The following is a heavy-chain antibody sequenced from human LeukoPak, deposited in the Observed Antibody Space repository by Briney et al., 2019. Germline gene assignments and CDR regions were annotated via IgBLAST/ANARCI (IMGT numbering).Heavy chain of an antibody. CDR2: INHRETT. D-gene: IGHD3-10*01. V-gene: IGHV4-34*01. Sequence: SETLSLTCAVYGGSFSDNYWSWIRQFPGQGLEWIGEINHRETTNYNAALKNRLTISVDTSKNQISLRMTSMTAADTAFYYCARGRNSYGGGYWYFDLWGRGTLVSVSS. CDR3: ARGRNSYGGGYWYFDL. J-gene: IGHJ2*01. CDR1: GGSFSDNY.